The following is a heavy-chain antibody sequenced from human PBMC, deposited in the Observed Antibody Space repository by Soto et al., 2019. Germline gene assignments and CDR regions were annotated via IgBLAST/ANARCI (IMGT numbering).Heavy chain of an antibody. J-gene: IGHJ6*02. Sequence: GGSLRLSCAASGFTFSSYWMSWVRQAPGKGLEWVANIKQDGSEKYYVDSVKGRFTISRDNAKNSLYLQMNSLRAEDTAVYYCARDPGVTIFGVVKYYYYGMDVWGQGTTVTVSS. D-gene: IGHD3-3*01. CDR2: IKQDGSEK. V-gene: IGHV3-7*01. CDR3: ARDPGVTIFGVVKYYYYGMDV. CDR1: GFTFSSYW.